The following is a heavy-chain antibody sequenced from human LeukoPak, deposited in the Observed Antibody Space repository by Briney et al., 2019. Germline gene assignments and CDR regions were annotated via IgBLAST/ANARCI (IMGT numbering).Heavy chain of an antibody. CDR2: INPGGSST. CDR3: ARSNQADDY. Sequence: PGGSLRLSCAASGFTFSNYWMHWVRQVPGKGVVWVSRINPGGSSTTYADSVRGRFTISRDNAKNTLYLQVDSLRAEDTGVYYCARSNQADDYWGQGTLVTVSS. V-gene: IGHV3-74*01. CDR1: GFTFSNYW. J-gene: IGHJ4*02. D-gene: IGHD1-14*01.